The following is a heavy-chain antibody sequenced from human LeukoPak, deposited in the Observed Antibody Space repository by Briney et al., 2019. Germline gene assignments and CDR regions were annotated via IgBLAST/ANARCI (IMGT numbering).Heavy chain of an antibody. J-gene: IGHJ5*02. V-gene: IGHV1-18*01. CDR2: TSTFDGP. Sequence: ASVKVSCKSSGYTFTTFGISWVRQAPGQGLEWMGWTSTFDGPNYAQKFQGRVTMTTDTSTSTVYMELRSLSPDDTAVYYCARDWDGRQNYFDPWGQGTRVTVSS. CDR1: GYTFTTFG. D-gene: IGHD1-26*01. CDR3: ARDWDGRQNYFDP.